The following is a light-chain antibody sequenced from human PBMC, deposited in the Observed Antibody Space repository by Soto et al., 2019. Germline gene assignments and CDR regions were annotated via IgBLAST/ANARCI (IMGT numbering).Light chain of an antibody. J-gene: IGKJ4*01. CDR3: QQYDNWPPLT. CDR1: QSVSNN. Sequence: EIVMTQSPATLSVSPGEGATLSCRASQSVSNNLAWYQQKPGQPPRLLIYGASNRAAGVAARFSGSGSGTEFTLTITSRQSEDFAVYYCQQYDNWPPLTFGGGTRVDIK. CDR2: GAS. V-gene: IGKV3-15*01.